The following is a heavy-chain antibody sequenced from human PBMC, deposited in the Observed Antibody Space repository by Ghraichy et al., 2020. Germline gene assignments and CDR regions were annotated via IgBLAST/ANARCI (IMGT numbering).Heavy chain of an antibody. V-gene: IGHV4-34*01. D-gene: IGHD6-13*01. CDR1: GGSLGGYS. CDR3: ARVLDSSSWYVPFDH. Sequence: SETLSLTCAVEGGSLGGYSWSWIRQPPGKGLEWLGEINYRGRGDYNPSLKSRVTISSDMSTNQFSLKLTSVTAADTALYFCARVLDSSSWYVPFDHWGQGTPVIVSS. CDR2: INYRGRG. J-gene: IGHJ4*02.